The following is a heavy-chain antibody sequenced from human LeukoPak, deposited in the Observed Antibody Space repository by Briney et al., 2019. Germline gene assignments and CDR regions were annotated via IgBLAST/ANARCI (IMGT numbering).Heavy chain of an antibody. J-gene: IGHJ4*02. CDR2: ISYDGSNK. D-gene: IGHD3-22*01. V-gene: IGHV3-30-3*01. Sequence: GGSLRLSCAASGFTFSSYAMHWVRQAPGKGLEWVAVISYDGSNKYYADSAKGRFTISRDNSKNTLYLQMNSLRAEDTAVYYCARDVAWFPSMIVVVISYYFDYWGQGTLVTVSS. CDR1: GFTFSSYA. CDR3: ARDVAWFPSMIVVVISYYFDY.